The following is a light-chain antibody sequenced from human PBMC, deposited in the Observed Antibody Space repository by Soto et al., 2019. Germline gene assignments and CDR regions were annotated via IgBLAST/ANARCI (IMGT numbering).Light chain of an antibody. J-gene: IGKJ4*01. V-gene: IGKV1-12*01. CDR2: AAS. CDR3: QQLSRYPLT. CDR1: QGISSW. Sequence: DIQMTQSPCSVSASVGDRVTITCRASQGISSWLAWYQKKPGKAPNLLIYAASSLQSGVPSRFSGSGSETEFSLTIRALQPEDFATYYCQQLSRYPLTFGGGTKVDIK.